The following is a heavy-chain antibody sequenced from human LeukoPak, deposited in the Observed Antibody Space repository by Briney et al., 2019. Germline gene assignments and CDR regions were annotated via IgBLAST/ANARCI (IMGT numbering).Heavy chain of an antibody. D-gene: IGHD3-16*01. CDR3: ARFGVDYDMDV. CDR2: IHYSGRP. J-gene: IGHJ6*02. CDR1: GGSFSGHY. V-gene: IGHV4-59*11. Sequence: SETLTLTCTVSGGSFSGHYWTWIRQPPGKGLEWIGQIHYSGRPDYNPSLKSRVTISVDTSKNQLSLKVTSVTGADTAVYYCARFGVDYDMDVWGQGTTVTVSS.